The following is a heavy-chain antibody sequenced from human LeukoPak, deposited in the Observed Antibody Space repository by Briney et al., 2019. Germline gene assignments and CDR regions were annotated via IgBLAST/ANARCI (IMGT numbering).Heavy chain of an antibody. CDR3: ARHARGSGPTAGYYMDV. CDR1: GGPISSHY. CDR2: IYTSRST. D-gene: IGHD2-15*01. Sequence: SETLSLTCTVSGGPISSHYWSWIRQPPGKGLEWIGYIYTSRSTNYNPSLKSRVTISVVKSKNQFSLKQSSVSAAGTAVFYCARHARGSGPTAGYYMDVWGKGTTVTVSS. J-gene: IGHJ6*03. V-gene: IGHV4-4*09.